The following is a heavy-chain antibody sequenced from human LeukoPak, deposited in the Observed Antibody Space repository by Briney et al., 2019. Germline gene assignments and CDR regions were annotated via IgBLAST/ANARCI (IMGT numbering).Heavy chain of an antibody. CDR3: ARDFYDSSGFLSSYNWFDP. Sequence: GGSLRLACAASGFTFADYGMSWVRQAPGKGLEWVSGINWNGGSTGYADSVKGRFTISRDNAKNSLYLQMNSLRAEDTALYHCARDFYDSSGFLSSYNWFDPWGQGTLVTVSS. CDR1: GFTFADYG. J-gene: IGHJ5*02. D-gene: IGHD3-22*01. CDR2: INWNGGST. V-gene: IGHV3-20*01.